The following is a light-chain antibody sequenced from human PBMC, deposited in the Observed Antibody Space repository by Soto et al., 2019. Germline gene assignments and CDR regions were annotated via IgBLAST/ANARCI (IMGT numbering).Light chain of an antibody. CDR1: QSISTY. V-gene: IGKV1-16*01. J-gene: IGKJ2*01. Sequence: DIQMTQSPSSLSASVGDRVTITCRASQSISTYLTWYQQKPRKAPKLLIYGASTLQSGVPSRFSGSGSGTDFILTINSLRPEDFATYYCQQYYSYPPTFGQGTKLEIK. CDR2: GAS. CDR3: QQYYSYPPT.